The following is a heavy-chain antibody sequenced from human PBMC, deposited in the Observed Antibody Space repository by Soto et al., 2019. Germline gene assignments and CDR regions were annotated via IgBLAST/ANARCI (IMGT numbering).Heavy chain of an antibody. V-gene: IGHV1-2*04. CDR2: INPNSGGT. CDR1: GCTFTGYY. Sequence: ASVKVSCKASGCTFTGYYMHWVRQAPGQGLEWMGWINPNSGGTNYAQKFQGWVTMTRDTSISTAYMELSRLRSDDTAVYYCARAGYDFWSGYYSSNWFDPWGQGTLVTVSS. CDR3: ARAGYDFWSGYYSSNWFDP. J-gene: IGHJ5*02. D-gene: IGHD3-3*01.